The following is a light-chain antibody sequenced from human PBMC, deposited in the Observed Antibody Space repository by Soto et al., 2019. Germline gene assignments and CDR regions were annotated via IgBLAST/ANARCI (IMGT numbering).Light chain of an antibody. V-gene: IGLV2-14*01. J-gene: IGLJ1*01. CDR2: EVS. CDR1: SSDVGGYNY. CDR3: RSYSSSSTLYV. Sequence: QSALTQPASVSGSPGQSITISCTGTSSDVGGYNYVSWFQQHPGKAPKLVIFEVSDRPSGISNRFSGSKSGNTASLTISGLQAEDEADYYCRSYSSSSTLYVFGTGTKLTVL.